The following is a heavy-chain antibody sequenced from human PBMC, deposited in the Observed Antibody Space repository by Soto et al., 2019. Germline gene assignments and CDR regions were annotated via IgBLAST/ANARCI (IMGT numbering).Heavy chain of an antibody. D-gene: IGHD2-21*02. Sequence: QLHLVESGGGLVKPGGSLRLSCAASGFTFNDFYMIWFRQAPGRGLEWLAYINNRGDDIYYADSVRGRFTISRDNGKNSLYLQMNSLRVEDTALYFCARDMSYGDFGRNWCDPWGQGTPVTVSA. J-gene: IGHJ5*02. V-gene: IGHV3-11*01. CDR2: INNRGDDI. CDR3: ARDMSYGDFGRNWCDP. CDR1: GFTFNDFY.